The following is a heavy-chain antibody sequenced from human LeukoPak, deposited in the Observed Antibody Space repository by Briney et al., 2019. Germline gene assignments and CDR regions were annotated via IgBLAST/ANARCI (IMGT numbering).Heavy chain of an antibody. Sequence: ASVKVSCKASGYTFTSYWIGWVRQMPGKGLEWMGIIYPGDSDTRYSPSFQGQVTISADKSISTAYLQWSSLKASDTAMYYCARLAAGKAYNWFDPWGRGTLVTVSS. D-gene: IGHD6-13*01. CDR3: ARLAAGKAYNWFDP. CDR2: IYPGDSDT. J-gene: IGHJ5*02. V-gene: IGHV5-51*01. CDR1: GYTFTSYW.